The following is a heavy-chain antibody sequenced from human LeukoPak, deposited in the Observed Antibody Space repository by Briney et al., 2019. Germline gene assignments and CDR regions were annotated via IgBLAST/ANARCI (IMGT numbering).Heavy chain of an antibody. D-gene: IGHD3-10*01. CDR2: IIPIFGTA. Sequence: ASVEVSCKASGGTFSSYAISWVRQAPGQGLEWMGGIIPIFGTANYAQKFQGRVTITADESTSTAYMELSSLRSEDTAVYYCARGYYGSGSSFDYWGQGTLVTVSS. CDR3: ARGYYGSGSSFDY. V-gene: IGHV1-69*13. J-gene: IGHJ4*02. CDR1: GGTFSSYA.